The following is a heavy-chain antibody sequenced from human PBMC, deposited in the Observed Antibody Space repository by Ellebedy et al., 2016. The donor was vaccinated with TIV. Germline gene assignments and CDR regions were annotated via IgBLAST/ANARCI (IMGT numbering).Heavy chain of an antibody. CDR2: IGSKADGGTT. J-gene: IGHJ2*01. CDR1: GFTFGDYA. D-gene: IGHD3-22*01. Sequence: GESLKISCTASGFTFGDYAMSWFRQAPGKGLEWVGFIGSKADGGTTEYAASVKGRFTISRDESKSIAYLQMNSLRTEDTAVYYCTRDRRYYNSSGYFSLYWYFDLWGRGTLVIVSS. V-gene: IGHV3-49*03. CDR3: TRDRRYYNSSGYFSLYWYFDL.